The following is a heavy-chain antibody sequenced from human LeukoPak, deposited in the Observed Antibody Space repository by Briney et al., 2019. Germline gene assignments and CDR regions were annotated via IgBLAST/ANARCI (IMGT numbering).Heavy chain of an antibody. CDR2: IYYSGST. CDR1: GGSISSYH. V-gene: IGHV4-59*01. CDR3: ARAYGGYSSSPYNWFDP. D-gene: IGHD6-6*01. J-gene: IGHJ5*02. Sequence: ASETLSLTCTVSGGSISSYHWSWIRQSPGKGLGWIGYIYYSGSTNYNPSLKSRVTISLDTYKNQFSLKLISVTAADTAVYYCARAYGGYSSSPYNWFDPWGQGTLVTVSS.